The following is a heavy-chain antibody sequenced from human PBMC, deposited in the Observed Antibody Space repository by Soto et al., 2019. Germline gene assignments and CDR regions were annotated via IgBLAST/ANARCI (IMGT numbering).Heavy chain of an antibody. CDR3: ARSAITFFGVVTIPMYYYYGMDV. CDR2: IIPVFDTT. Sequence: QVQLVQSGAEVKMPGSSVKVSCEASGGTFRNYAISWVRQAPGQGLEWMGGIIPVFDTTKYAQKFQGRVTITADGSTSTAYMGLRSLRSEDTAVYYCARSAITFFGVVTIPMYYYYGMDVWGQGTTVTVSS. CDR1: GGTFRNYA. J-gene: IGHJ6*02. V-gene: IGHV1-69*01. D-gene: IGHD3-3*01.